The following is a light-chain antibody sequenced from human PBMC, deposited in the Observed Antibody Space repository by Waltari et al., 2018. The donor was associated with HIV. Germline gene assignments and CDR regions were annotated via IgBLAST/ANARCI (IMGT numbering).Light chain of an antibody. CDR3: QQYAVSPPWT. J-gene: IGKJ1*01. Sequence: EIVLTQSPDTLSLSPGERATLSCRTSQSISGTYLAWYQQKPGQAPRLLIYAASTRATGIPDRFSGGGSGTDFTLTISRLEPDDFAVYYCQQYAVSPPWTFGQGTKVEI. CDR1: QSISGTY. CDR2: AAS. V-gene: IGKV3-20*01.